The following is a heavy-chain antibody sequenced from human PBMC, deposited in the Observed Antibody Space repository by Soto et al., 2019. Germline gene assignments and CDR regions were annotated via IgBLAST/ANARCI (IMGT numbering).Heavy chain of an antibody. J-gene: IGHJ4*02. V-gene: IGHV4-38-2*01. CDR2: IYHSGST. D-gene: IGHD6-19*01. CDR1: GYSIISGYY. CDR3: ATFPSPVAATRLDY. Sequence: SETLSLTCGVSGYSIISGYYWGCIRQPPGKGLEWIGSIYHSGSTYYNPSLKSRVTISVDTSKNQFSLKLSSVTAADTAVYYCATFPSPVAATRLDYWGQGTLVTVSS.